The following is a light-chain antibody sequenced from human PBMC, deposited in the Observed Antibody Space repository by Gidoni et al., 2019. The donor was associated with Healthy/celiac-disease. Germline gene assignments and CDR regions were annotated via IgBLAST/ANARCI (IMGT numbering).Light chain of an antibody. V-gene: IGLV3-21*04. CDR2: YDS. Sequence: RITCGGNNIGSKSVHWYQQKPGQAPVLVIYYDSDRPSGIPERFSGSNSGNTATLTISRVEAGDEADYYCQVWDSSSDPVVFGGGTKLTV. J-gene: IGLJ2*01. CDR3: QVWDSSSDPVV. CDR1: NIGSKS.